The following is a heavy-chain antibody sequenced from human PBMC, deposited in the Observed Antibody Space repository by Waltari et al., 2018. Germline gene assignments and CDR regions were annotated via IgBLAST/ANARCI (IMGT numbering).Heavy chain of an antibody. V-gene: IGHV3-15*01. J-gene: IGHJ4*02. CDR1: GFAFDTAW. Sequence: EVQLVESGGGLVKPGGSLSLSCVASGFAFDTAWLSWIRQAPGKGLEWVGRIRANPHGGTAHHGAPVKGRFTISRDDSKNTLYLQMNSLTTEDTATYYCTTGSSGGEDDWGQGTLVIVSS. CDR2: IRANPHGGTA. D-gene: IGHD2-21*01. CDR3: TTGSSGGEDD.